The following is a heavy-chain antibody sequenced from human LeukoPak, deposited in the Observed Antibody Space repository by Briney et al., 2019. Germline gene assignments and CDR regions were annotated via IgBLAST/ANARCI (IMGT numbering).Heavy chain of an antibody. V-gene: IGHV4-34*01. CDR2: INHSGST. CDR1: GGSFSGYY. Sequence: PSETLSLTCAVYGGSFSGYYWSWIRQPPGKGLEWIGEINHSGSTNYNPSLKSRVTISVDTSKNQFSLKLSSVIAADTAVYYCARGRSLGCMDVWGKGTTVTVSS. J-gene: IGHJ6*04. D-gene: IGHD1-26*01. CDR3: ARGRSLGCMDV.